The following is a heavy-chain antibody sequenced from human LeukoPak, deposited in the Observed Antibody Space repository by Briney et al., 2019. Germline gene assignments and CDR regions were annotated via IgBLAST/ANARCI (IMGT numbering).Heavy chain of an antibody. D-gene: IGHD2-15*01. V-gene: IGHV4-34*01. CDR3: ARGSQSLGYCSGGSCRAKIFDY. CDR2: INHSEST. Sequence: SETLSLTCAVYGGSFSGYYWSWIRQPPGKGLEWIGEINHSESTNYNPSLKCRVTISVDTSKNQFSLKLSSVTAADTAVYYCARGSQSLGYCSGGSCRAKIFDYWGQGTLVSV. CDR1: GGSFSGYY. J-gene: IGHJ4*02.